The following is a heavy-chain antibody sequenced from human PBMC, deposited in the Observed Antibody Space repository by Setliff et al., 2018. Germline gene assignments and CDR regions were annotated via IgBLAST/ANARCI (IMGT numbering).Heavy chain of an antibody. CDR2: INHSGST. CDR3: TVYNTGSSKDHY. Sequence: SETLSLTCAVYGGSFSDYYWSWIRQPPGKGLEWLGEINHSGSTNYNPSLKSRVTISVDTSKNQFSLKLSSVTAADTALYYCTVYNTGSSKDHYWGQGTPVTVSS. D-gene: IGHD2-8*02. J-gene: IGHJ4*02. CDR1: GGSFSDYY. V-gene: IGHV4-34*01.